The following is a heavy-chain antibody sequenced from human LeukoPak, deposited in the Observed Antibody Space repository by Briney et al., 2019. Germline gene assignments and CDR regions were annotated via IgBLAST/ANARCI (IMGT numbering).Heavy chain of an antibody. D-gene: IGHD6-13*01. CDR3: AKQQGGSSWFLYYFDY. Sequence: GGSLRLSCAASGFTFSSYAMSWVRQAPGKGLEWVSAISDSGGSTYYADSVKGRFTISRDNSKNTLYLQMNSLRAEDTAVYYCAKQQGGSSWFLYYFDYWGQGTLVTVSS. J-gene: IGHJ4*02. V-gene: IGHV3-23*01. CDR2: ISDSGGST. CDR1: GFTFSSYA.